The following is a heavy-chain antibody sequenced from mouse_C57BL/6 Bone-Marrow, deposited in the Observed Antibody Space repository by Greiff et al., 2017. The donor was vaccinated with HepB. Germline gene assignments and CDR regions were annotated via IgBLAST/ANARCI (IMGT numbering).Heavy chain of an antibody. CDR3: ARRSPYYYGSSYGY. CDR1: GYTFTNYW. J-gene: IGHJ2*01. D-gene: IGHD1-1*01. Sequence: VQLQESGAELVRPGTSVKMSCKASGYTFTNYWIGWAKQRPGHGLEWIGDIYPGGGYTNYNEKFKGKATLTADKSSSTAYMQFSILTSEDSAIYYCARRSPYYYGSSYGYWGQGTTLTVSS. CDR2: IYPGGGYT. V-gene: IGHV1-63*01.